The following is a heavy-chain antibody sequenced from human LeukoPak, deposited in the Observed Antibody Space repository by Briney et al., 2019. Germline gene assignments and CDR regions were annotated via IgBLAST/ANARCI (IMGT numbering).Heavy chain of an antibody. CDR1: GFTFSRFA. J-gene: IGHJ4*02. V-gene: IGHV3-21*01. CDR2: ISISSGYV. Sequence: GGSLRLSCAASGFTFSRFAMNWVRQAPGQGLEWVSSISISSGYVHYADSVKGRFTISRDNAENSLYLQMNSLAAEDTAMYYCARVRTPYGSGSYFDWGQGTLVTVSS. CDR3: ARVRTPYGSGSYFD. D-gene: IGHD3-10*01.